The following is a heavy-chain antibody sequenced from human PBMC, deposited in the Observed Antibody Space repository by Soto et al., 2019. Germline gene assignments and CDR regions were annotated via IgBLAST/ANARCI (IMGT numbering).Heavy chain of an antibody. Sequence: GGSLRLSCAASGFTFSSYWMHWVRQAPGKGLVWVSRINSDGSSTSYADSVKGRFTISRDNAKNTLYLQMNSLRAEDTAVYYCARHPNYGGNPYYFDYWGQGTLVTVSS. J-gene: IGHJ4*02. CDR3: ARHPNYGGNPYYFDY. CDR2: INSDGSST. V-gene: IGHV3-74*01. CDR1: GFTFSSYW. D-gene: IGHD4-17*01.